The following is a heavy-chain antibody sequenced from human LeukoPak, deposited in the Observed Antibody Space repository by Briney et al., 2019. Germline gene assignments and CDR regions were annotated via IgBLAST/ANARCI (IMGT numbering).Heavy chain of an antibody. D-gene: IGHD2-15*01. J-gene: IGHJ3*02. Sequence: PSETLSLTCTVSGASINSYYSSWIRQPPGKGLEWVGYIYYSGSTNYNPSLKSRLTISVDTSNNKFSLKLTSLTAADTAVYYCVRHLSAGRPAFDIWGQGTMVTVSS. CDR1: GASINSYY. CDR2: IYYSGST. CDR3: VRHLSAGRPAFDI. V-gene: IGHV4-59*08.